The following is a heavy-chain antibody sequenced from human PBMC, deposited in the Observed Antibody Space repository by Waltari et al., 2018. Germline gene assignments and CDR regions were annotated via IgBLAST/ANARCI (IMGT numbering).Heavy chain of an antibody. V-gene: IGHV4-39*01. CDR3: ATYIGASVGTAAFDV. CDR1: GVSITSNRHY. CDR2: MSYSGAT. Sequence: QLQLQESGPGLVKPSETLSLTCSVSGVSITSNRHYWGWIRQPPGQGLEWIATMSYSGATYSSPSLESRVTVSRDTSKNQLSLKLVSVTAADTAVYYCATYIGASVGTAAFDVWGQGTMV. J-gene: IGHJ3*01. D-gene: IGHD5-12*01.